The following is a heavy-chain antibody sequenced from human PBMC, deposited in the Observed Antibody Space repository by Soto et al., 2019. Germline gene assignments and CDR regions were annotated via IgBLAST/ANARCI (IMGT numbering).Heavy chain of an antibody. J-gene: IGHJ3*02. V-gene: IGHV3-21*01. CDR2: ISSSSSYI. CDR3: ARERGITMIVAGPFDI. Sequence: GGSLRLSCAASGFTFSSYSMNWVRQAPGKGLEWVSSISSSSSYIYYADSVKGRFTISRDNAKNSLYLQMNSLRAEDTAVYYCARERGITMIVAGPFDIWGQGTMVTVSS. D-gene: IGHD3-22*01. CDR1: GFTFSSYS.